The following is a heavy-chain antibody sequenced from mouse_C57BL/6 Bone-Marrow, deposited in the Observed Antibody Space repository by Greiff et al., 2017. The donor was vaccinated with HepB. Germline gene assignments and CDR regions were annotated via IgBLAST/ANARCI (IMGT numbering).Heavy chain of an antibody. CDR3: TAPYGSKVDY. CDR2: IRLKSDNDAT. D-gene: IGHD1-1*01. CDR1: GFTFSNYW. V-gene: IGHV6-3*01. Sequence: EVQLVESGGGLVQPGGSMKLSCVASGFTFSNYWMNWVRQSPEKGLEWVAQIRLKSDNDATHYEESVKGRFTISRDDSKSSVYLQMNNLRAEDTGIYYCTAPYGSKVDYWGQGTTLTVSS. J-gene: IGHJ2*01.